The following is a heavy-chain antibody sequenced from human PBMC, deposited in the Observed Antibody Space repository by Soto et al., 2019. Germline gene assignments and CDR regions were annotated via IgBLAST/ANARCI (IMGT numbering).Heavy chain of an antibody. J-gene: IGHJ4*02. CDR1: GYTFTSYG. V-gene: IGHV1-18*04. Sequence: GAAVKVSCKGSGYTFTSYGMSWVRQAPGKGLEWMGWISAYNGTTNYPQKLQGRITMTTDTSTSTAYMELRSLRSDDTAVYYCARDRRVVTASRVDYWGQGTLVTVSS. CDR3: ARDRRVVTASRVDY. D-gene: IGHD2-21*02. CDR2: ISAYNGTT.